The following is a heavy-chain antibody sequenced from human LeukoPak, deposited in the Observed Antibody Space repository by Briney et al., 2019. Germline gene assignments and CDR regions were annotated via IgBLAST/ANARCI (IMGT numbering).Heavy chain of an antibody. D-gene: IGHD7-27*01. V-gene: IGHV1-2*04. CDR3: AREVNWGLGFSNWFDP. Sequence: ASVKVSCKASGYTFTGYYMHWVRQAPGQGLEWMGWINPNSGGTNYAQKFQGWVTMTRDTSISTAYMELSRLRSDDSAVYYCAREVNWGLGFSNWFDPWGQGTLVTVSS. J-gene: IGHJ5*02. CDR2: INPNSGGT. CDR1: GYTFTGYY.